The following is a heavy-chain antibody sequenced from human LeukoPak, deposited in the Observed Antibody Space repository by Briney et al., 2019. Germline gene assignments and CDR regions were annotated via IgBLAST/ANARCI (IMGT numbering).Heavy chain of an antibody. CDR1: GGSISSYY. D-gene: IGHD6-19*01. CDR2: IYYSGST. Sequence: ASETLSLTCTVSGGSISSYYWSWIRQPPGKGLEWIGYIYYSGSTNYNPSLKSRVTISVDTSKNQFSLKLSSVTAADTAVYYCARQAGTNWFDPWGQGTLVTVSS. CDR3: ARQAGTNWFDP. V-gene: IGHV4-59*08. J-gene: IGHJ5*02.